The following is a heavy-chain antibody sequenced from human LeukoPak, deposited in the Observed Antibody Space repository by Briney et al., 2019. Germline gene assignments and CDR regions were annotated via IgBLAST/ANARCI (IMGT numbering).Heavy chain of an antibody. D-gene: IGHD3-9*01. CDR3: ARGHYDVLAASYKWTPDY. CDR2: INSDGSSR. Sequence: GGSLRLSCAASGFTFSNYWMHWVRQAPGKGLVWVSRINSDGSSRNYADSVKGRFTISRDNAKNTLYLQMNSLRVEDTAVYYCARGHYDVLAASYKWTPDYWGQGTLVTVSS. V-gene: IGHV3-74*01. CDR1: GFTFSNYW. J-gene: IGHJ4*02.